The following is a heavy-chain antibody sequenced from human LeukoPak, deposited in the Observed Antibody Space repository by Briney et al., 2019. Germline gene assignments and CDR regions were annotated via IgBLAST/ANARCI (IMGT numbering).Heavy chain of an antibody. CDR1: GFTFSSYV. J-gene: IGHJ4*02. V-gene: IGHV3-48*04. D-gene: IGHD6-19*01. Sequence: GGSLRLSCAASGFTFSSYVMHWVRQAPGKGLEWVSYISSSSTTIYYADSVKGRFTISRDNAKNSLYLQMNSLRAEDTALYYCAKDIGQWLEYYFDYWGQGTLVTVSS. CDR3: AKDIGQWLEYYFDY. CDR2: ISSSSTTI.